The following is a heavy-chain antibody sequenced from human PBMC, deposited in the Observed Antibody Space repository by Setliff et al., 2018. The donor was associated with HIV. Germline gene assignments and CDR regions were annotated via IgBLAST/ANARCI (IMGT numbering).Heavy chain of an antibody. CDR2: IYHSGST. Sequence: LSLTCAVSGYSISSGYYWGWIRQPPGKGLEWIGSIYHSGSTYYNPSLKSRVTISLDTSKNQFSLKLSSVTAADTAVYYCARDIQAAGTGWFDPWGQGTLVTVS. CDR1: GYSISSGYY. J-gene: IGHJ5*02. CDR3: ARDIQAAGTGWFDP. D-gene: IGHD6-13*01. V-gene: IGHV4-38-2*02.